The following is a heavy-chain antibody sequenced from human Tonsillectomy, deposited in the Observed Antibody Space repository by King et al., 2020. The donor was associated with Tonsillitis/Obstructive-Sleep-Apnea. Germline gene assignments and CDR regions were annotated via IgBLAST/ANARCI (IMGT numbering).Heavy chain of an antibody. CDR3: AKETGVTLTTYLDP. V-gene: IGHV3-23*04. CDR2: ISGNGDRT. J-gene: IGHJ5*02. D-gene: IGHD3-3*01. Sequence: QLVQSGGGLVQPGGSLRLSCAASGITFSRYAMSWVRQAPGKGLEWVSSISGNGDRTFFADSVKGRFTISRDDSKNTLYLQMNSLRVEDTTFYYCAKETGVTLTTYLDPWSQGGLPTVSS. CDR1: GITFSRYA.